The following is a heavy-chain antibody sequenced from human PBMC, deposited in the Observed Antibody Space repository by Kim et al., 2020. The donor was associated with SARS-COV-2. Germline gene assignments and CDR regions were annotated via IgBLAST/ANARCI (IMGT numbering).Heavy chain of an antibody. V-gene: IGHV4-31*03. Sequence: SETLSLTCTVSGGSISSGGYYWSWIRQHPGKGLEWIGYIYYSGSTYYNPSLKSRVTISVDTSKNQFSLKLSSVTAADTAVYYCARDSEPLAARQSGGFDIWGQGTMVTVSS. J-gene: IGHJ3*02. D-gene: IGHD6-6*01. CDR2: IYYSGST. CDR1: GGSISSGGYY. CDR3: ARDSEPLAARQSGGFDI.